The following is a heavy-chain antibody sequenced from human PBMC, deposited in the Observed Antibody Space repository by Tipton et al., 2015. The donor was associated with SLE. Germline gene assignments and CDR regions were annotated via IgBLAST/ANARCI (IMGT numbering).Heavy chain of an antibody. CDR2: ISSSSSYI. V-gene: IGHV3-21*01. CDR1: GFTFSNYG. Sequence: SLRLSCAASGFTFSNYGMNWVRQAPGEGLEWVSSISSSSSYIHCADSVKGRFTISRDNAKDSLYLQMNSLRAEDTAVYYCARDETTVVTPDYFDYWGQGTLVTVSS. D-gene: IGHD4-23*01. CDR3: ARDETTVVTPDYFDY. J-gene: IGHJ4*02.